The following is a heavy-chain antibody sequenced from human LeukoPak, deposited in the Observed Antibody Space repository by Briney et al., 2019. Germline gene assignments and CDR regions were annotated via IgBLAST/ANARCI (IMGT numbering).Heavy chain of an antibody. CDR1: GYTFTGYY. CDR3: ATNSRSDAFDI. CDR2: INPNSGGT. V-gene: IGHV1-2*02. D-gene: IGHD3-3*01. J-gene: IGHJ3*02. Sequence: GASVKVSCKASGYTFTGYYIHWVRQAPGQGLEWMGWINPNSGGTKYAQKFQDRVTMTKDTSINTAYMDVSRLRSDDTAVYYCATNSRSDAFDIWGQGTMVTVSS.